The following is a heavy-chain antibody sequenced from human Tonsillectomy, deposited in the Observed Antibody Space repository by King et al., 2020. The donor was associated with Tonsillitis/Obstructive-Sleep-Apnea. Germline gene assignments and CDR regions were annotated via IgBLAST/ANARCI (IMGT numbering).Heavy chain of an antibody. Sequence: QLVQSGGGLIQPGGSLRLSCAASGFTVSSNYMSWVRQAPGKGLEWVSVIFSGGSTDYADSVKGRFTISRDNSKNTLYLQMNSLRAEDTTVYYCASPPRYYDFWYVWGQGTTVTVSS. V-gene: IGHV3-53*01. CDR1: GFTVSSNY. CDR2: IFSGGST. J-gene: IGHJ6*02. CDR3: ASPPRYYDFWYV. D-gene: IGHD3-3*01.